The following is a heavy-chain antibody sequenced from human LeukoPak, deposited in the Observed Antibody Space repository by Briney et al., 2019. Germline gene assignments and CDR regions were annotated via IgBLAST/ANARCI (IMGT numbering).Heavy chain of an antibody. CDR1: GYTFTGYY. CDR3: ARDSHTNIVGATGGLE. V-gene: IGHV1-2*06. J-gene: IGHJ4*02. CDR2: NNPNSGGT. D-gene: IGHD1-26*01. Sequence: ASVKVSCKASGYTFTGYYMHWVRQAPGQGLEWMGRNNPNSGGTNYAQTFQGRVTMTRDTSISTAYMELSRLRSDDTAVYYCARDSHTNIVGATGGLEWGQGTLVTASS.